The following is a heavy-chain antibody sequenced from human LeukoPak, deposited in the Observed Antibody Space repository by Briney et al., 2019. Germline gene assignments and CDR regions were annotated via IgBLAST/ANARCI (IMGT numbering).Heavy chain of an antibody. D-gene: IGHD2-15*01. J-gene: IGHJ4*02. V-gene: IGHV1-18*01. CDR1: GGTFSSYA. Sequence: ASVKVSCKASGGTFSSYAISWVRQAPGQGLEWMGWISAYNGNTNYAQKLQGRVTMTTDTSTSTAYMELRSLRSDDTAVYYCARGGPVAALGYYFDYWGQGTLVTVSS. CDR2: ISAYNGNT. CDR3: ARGGPVAALGYYFDY.